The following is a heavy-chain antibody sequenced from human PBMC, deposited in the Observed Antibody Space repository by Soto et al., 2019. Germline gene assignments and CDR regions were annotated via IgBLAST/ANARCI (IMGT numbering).Heavy chain of an antibody. J-gene: IGHJ4*02. D-gene: IGHD3-3*01. CDR3: TKSGYYDFWSGYQYYFDY. V-gene: IGHV3-15*07. CDR2: IKSKTDGGTT. Sequence: PGGSLRLSCAASGFTFSNAWMNWVRQAPGKGLEWVGRIKSKTDGGTTDYAAPVKGRFTISRDDSKNTLYLQMNSLKTEDTAVYYCTKSGYYDFWSGYQYYFDYWGQGTLVTVSS. CDR1: GFTFSNAW.